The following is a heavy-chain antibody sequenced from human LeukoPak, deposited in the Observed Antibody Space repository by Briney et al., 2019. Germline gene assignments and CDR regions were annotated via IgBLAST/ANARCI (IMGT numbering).Heavy chain of an antibody. J-gene: IGHJ5*02. CDR2: FSYSGRT. CDR1: GGSISNTSYY. CDR3: AKIAVGGWFDP. Sequence: SETLSLTCTVSGGSISNTSYYWGWIRQPPGKGLEWIGSFSYSGRTYNNPSLKSRVTISVDTSENQFSLKLSSVTAADTAVYYCAKIAVGGWFDPWGQGALVTVSS. V-gene: IGHV4-39*07. D-gene: IGHD6-19*01.